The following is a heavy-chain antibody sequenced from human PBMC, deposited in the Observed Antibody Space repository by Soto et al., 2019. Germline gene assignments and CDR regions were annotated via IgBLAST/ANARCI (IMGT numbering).Heavy chain of an antibody. CDR2: IYYSGST. V-gene: IGHV4-31*03. J-gene: IGHJ5*02. CDR3: ARRADIAAAGTGWFDP. CDR1: GGSISSGGYY. Sequence: QVQLQESGPGLVKPSQTLSLTCTVSGGSISSGGYYWSWIRQHPGKGLEWIGYIYYSGSTYYNPSLKARVTLSVDTAKNQFSLKLSSVTAADTAVYYCARRADIAAAGTGWFDPWGQGTLVTVSS. D-gene: IGHD6-13*01.